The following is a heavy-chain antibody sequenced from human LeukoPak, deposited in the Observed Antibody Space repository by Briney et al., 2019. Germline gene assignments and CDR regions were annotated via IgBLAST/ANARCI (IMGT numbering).Heavy chain of an antibody. CDR2: ISGSGGST. V-gene: IGHV3-23*01. CDR1: GFTFSSYA. Sequence: GGSLRLSCAASGFTFSSYAMSWVRQAPGKGLEWVSAISGSGGSTYYADSVKGRFTISRDNSKKMLYLQMDSLRAEDTAVYYCAKDGRYCSGGSCYSSYWGQGTLVTVSS. CDR3: AKDGRYCSGGSCYSSY. J-gene: IGHJ4*02. D-gene: IGHD2-15*01.